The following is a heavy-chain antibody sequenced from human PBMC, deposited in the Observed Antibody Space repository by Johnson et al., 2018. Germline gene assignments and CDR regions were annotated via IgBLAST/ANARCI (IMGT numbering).Heavy chain of an antibody. D-gene: IGHD1-26*01. CDR3: ARDYSGSYSDAFDI. V-gene: IGHV3-66*02. CDR2: IYSGGST. J-gene: IGHJ3*02. CDR1: GSTVSSNY. Sequence: VQLVESGGGLVQPGGSLRLSCAASGSTVSSNYMSWVRQAPGQGLEWVSVIYSGGSTYYADSMRRRFTISRDNSTNTLYLQMNSLRAEDTAGYYCARDYSGSYSDAFDIWGQGTMVTVSS.